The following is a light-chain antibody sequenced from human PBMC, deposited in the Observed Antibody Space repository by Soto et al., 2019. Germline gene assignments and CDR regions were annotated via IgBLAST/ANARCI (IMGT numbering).Light chain of an antibody. V-gene: IGKV3-20*01. CDR2: GAS. Sequence: EIVLTQSPCTLSFSPGERATLSCRASQSVSSSYLAWYQQKPGLAPRLLIYGASSRATGTPDRVSGSGSGTEFTLTISRLEPEDLAVYYCQQYGSSPPITFGQGTRLEIK. J-gene: IGKJ5*01. CDR1: QSVSSSY. CDR3: QQYGSSPPIT.